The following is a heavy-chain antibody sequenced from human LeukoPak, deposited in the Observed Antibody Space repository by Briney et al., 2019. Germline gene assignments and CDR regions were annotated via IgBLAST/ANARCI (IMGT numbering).Heavy chain of an antibody. CDR1: GFTFSSYA. V-gene: IGHV3-30*04. CDR3: ARAGVSGSGSYRRRGGCDY. J-gene: IGHJ4*02. CDR2: ISYDGSNK. D-gene: IGHD3-10*01. Sequence: PGGSLRLSCAASGFTFSSYAMHWVRQAPGKGLEWVAVISYDGSNKYYADSVKGRFTISRDNSKNTLYLQMNSLRAEDTAVYYCARAGVSGSGSYRRRGGCDYWGQGTLVTVSS.